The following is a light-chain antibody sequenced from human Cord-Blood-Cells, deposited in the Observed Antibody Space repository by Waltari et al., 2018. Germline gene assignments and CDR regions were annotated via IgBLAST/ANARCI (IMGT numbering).Light chain of an antibody. CDR1: SSDVGGYKY. V-gene: IGLV2-14*01. CDR3: SSYTSSSTLYV. Sequence: QSALTQPASVSGSPGQSITISCTGTSSDVGGYKYVSWYQQHPGKAPKLMIYDVSNRPSGVSNRFSGSKSDNTASLTISGLQAEDEADYYCSSYTSSSTLYVFGTGTKVTVL. J-gene: IGLJ1*01. CDR2: DVS.